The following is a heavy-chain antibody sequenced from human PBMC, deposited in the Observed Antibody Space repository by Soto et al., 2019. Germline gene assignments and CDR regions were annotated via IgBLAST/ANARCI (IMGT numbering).Heavy chain of an antibody. V-gene: IGHV2-5*02. CDR1: VFSLTTGGVS. D-gene: IGHD6-19*01. CDR2: IYWDDAK. J-gene: IGHJ5*02. CDR3: AYSEGELVAGVPLGTTRFSS. Sequence: QITLKESGPTLVKPTQTLTLTCSFSVFSLTTGGVSVGWIRQPPGKALKWLAVIYWDDAKRYSPSLGTTLASTFEPSRYRVVSTYTTMCPGDTATYFCAYSEGELVAGVPLGTTRFSSWGPGALVTVSS.